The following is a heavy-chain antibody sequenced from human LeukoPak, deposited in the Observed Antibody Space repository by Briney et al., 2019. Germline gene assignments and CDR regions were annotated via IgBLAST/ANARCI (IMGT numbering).Heavy chain of an antibody. Sequence: GGSLRLSCAASGFTFSSYEMNWVRQAPGKGLEWVSYISSGGSAIYYADFVKGRFTISRDNAKNSLYLQMNSLRAEDTAVYYCARGGSSRAKNYFDYWGQGTLVTVSS. CDR3: ARGGSSRAKNYFDY. CDR2: ISSGGSAI. J-gene: IGHJ4*02. D-gene: IGHD1-26*01. CDR1: GFTFSSYE. V-gene: IGHV3-48*03.